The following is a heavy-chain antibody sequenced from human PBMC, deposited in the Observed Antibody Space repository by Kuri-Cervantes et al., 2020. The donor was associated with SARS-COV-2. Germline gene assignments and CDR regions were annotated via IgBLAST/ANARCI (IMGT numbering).Heavy chain of an antibody. J-gene: IGHJ5*02. CDR3: ARSSGDIVVVLVFDP. V-gene: IGHV4-59*01. CDR2: IYYTGST. D-gene: IGHD2-2*01. CDR1: GGSISSYY. Sequence: SETLSLTCTVSGGSISSYYSGWIRQPPGKGLEWIGYIYYTGSTNYNPSLKSRVTISVDTSKNQFPLKLSSVTAADTAVYYCARSSGDIVVVLVFDPWGQGTLVTVSS.